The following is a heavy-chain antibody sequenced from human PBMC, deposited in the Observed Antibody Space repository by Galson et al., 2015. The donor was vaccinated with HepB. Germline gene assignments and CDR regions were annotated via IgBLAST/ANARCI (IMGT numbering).Heavy chain of an antibody. D-gene: IGHD6-13*01. Sequence: SVKVSCKASGGTFSSYAISWVRQAPGQGLEWMGGIIPIFGTANYAQKFQGRVTITADESTSTAYMELSSLRSEDTAVYYCARVYPAAAGTREEGEGGSYYYYGMDVWGQGTTVTVSS. CDR1: GGTFSSYA. CDR2: IIPIFGTA. J-gene: IGHJ6*02. CDR3: ARVYPAAAGTREEGEGGSYYYYGMDV. V-gene: IGHV1-69*13.